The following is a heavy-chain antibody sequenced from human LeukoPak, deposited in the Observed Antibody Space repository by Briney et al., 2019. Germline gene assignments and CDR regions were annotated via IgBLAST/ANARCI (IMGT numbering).Heavy chain of an antibody. Sequence: ASVKVSCKASGYTFTGYYIHWVRQTPGQGLEWMAWINPNSGDTKCAQKFQGRVTMTRDTSISTAYMELSRLTSDDTAVYYCARRTIYDYWSGDLDYWGQGTLVTVSS. CDR2: INPNSGDT. CDR3: ARRTIYDYWSGDLDY. J-gene: IGHJ4*02. D-gene: IGHD3-3*01. V-gene: IGHV1-2*02. CDR1: GYTFTGYY.